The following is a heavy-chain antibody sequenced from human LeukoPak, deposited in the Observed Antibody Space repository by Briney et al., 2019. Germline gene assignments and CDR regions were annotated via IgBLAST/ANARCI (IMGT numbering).Heavy chain of an antibody. CDR3: ARVARLGGYNYFGAFDI. D-gene: IGHD5-24*01. V-gene: IGHV4-61*02. J-gene: IGHJ3*02. CDR2: IYTSGST. Sequence: KPSETLSLTCTVSGGSISSGSYYWSWIRQPAGKGLEWIGRIYTSGSTNYNPSLKSRVTISVDTSKNQFSLKLSSVTAADTAVYYCARVARLGGYNYFGAFDIWGQGTMVTVSS. CDR1: GGSISSGSYY.